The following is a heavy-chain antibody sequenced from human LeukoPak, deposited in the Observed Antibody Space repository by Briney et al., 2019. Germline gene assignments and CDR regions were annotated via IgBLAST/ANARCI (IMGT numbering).Heavy chain of an antibody. CDR3: ANDYDILTGERYFQH. D-gene: IGHD3-9*01. CDR1: GYTFTGYY. CDR2: INPNSGGT. J-gene: IGHJ1*01. V-gene: IGHV1-2*02. Sequence: ASVEVSCKASGYTFTGYYMHWVRQAPGQGLEWMGWINPNSGGTNYAQKFQGRVTMTRDTSISTAYMELSRLRSDDTAVYYCANDYDILTGERYFQHWGQGTLVTVSS.